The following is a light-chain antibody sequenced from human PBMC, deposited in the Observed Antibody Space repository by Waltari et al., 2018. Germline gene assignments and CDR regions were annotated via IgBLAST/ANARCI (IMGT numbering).Light chain of an antibody. CDR1: QSVGRS. Sequence: EIVLTQSPGTLSLSPGVRATLACRASQSVGRSLAWYQQKPGQAPRLLIYDTSRRATGIPDRFSGGGSGTDFSLTISRLEPEDFAVYYCQHYLRLPATFGQGTKVEI. J-gene: IGKJ1*01. V-gene: IGKV3-20*01. CDR3: QHYLRLPAT. CDR2: DTS.